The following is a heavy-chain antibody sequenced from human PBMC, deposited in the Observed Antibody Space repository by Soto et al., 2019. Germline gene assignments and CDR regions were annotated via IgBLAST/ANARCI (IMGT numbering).Heavy chain of an antibody. CDR1: GYTFTSYA. CDR2: INAYNGNT. CDR3: ARDNYYGSGSYGLDFDY. V-gene: IGHV1-18*01. J-gene: IGHJ4*02. D-gene: IGHD3-10*01. Sequence: ASVKVSCKASGYTFTSYAMHWVRQAPGQRLEWMGWINAYNGNTNYAQKLQGRVTMTTDTSTSTAYMELRSLRSDDTAVYYCARDNYYGSGSYGLDFDYWGQGTLVTVSS.